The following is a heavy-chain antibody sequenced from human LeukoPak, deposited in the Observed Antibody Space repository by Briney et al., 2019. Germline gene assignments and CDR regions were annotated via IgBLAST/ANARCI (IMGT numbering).Heavy chain of an antibody. CDR3: VRDAGWSDLDY. CDR1: GFTLSSYW. CDR2: IKQDGSEK. D-gene: IGHD2-15*01. J-gene: IGHJ4*02. Sequence: GGSLRLSCAASGFTLSSYWMTWVCQAPGKGLEWVAHIKQDGSEKYYVDSVKGRFTISRDNAKNSLYLQMNSLRVEDTAVYYCVRDAGWSDLDYWGQGTLVSVSS. V-gene: IGHV3-7*04.